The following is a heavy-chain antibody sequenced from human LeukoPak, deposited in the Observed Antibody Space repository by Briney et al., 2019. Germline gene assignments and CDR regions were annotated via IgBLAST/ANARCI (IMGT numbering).Heavy chain of an antibody. V-gene: IGHV3-48*03. CDR3: AELGITMIGGV. J-gene: IGHJ6*04. CDR1: GYTFSSYE. D-gene: IGHD3-10*02. CDR2: ISSSGSTI. Sequence: SCKASGYTFSSYEMNWVRQAPGKGLEWVSYISSSGSTIYYADSVKGRFTISRDNAKNSLYLQMNSLRAEDTAVYYCAELGITMIGGVWGKGTTVTISS.